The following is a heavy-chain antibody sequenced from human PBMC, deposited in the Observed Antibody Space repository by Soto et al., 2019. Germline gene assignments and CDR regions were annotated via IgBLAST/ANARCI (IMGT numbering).Heavy chain of an antibody. CDR1: GGSINSSNW. Sequence: QVQLRESGPRLVKPSGTLSLSCAVSGGSINSSNWLTWVRQAPGKSLEWIGEIDHSGSPKYNPSLKSRVTISIERSRNQFSFNLTSVTAADTAGYYCARDGPTGSGSYCDYFDLWGPATLLTVSA. D-gene: IGHD3-10*01. CDR2: IDHSGSP. J-gene: IGHJ4*02. V-gene: IGHV4-4*02. CDR3: ARDGPTGSGSYCDYFDL.